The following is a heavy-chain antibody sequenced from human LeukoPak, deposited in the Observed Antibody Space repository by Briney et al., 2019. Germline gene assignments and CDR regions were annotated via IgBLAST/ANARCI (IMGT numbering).Heavy chain of an antibody. CDR2: IYYSGST. CDR1: GRPLSSYY. CDR3: ARGNIVATVIDY. Sequence: PSETLSLTCTVSGRPLSSYYGSWIRQPPGRGLEWIGYIYYSGSTNYNPSLNSRVTISVDTSKNQFSLKLSSVTAADTAVYYRARGNIVATVIDYWGQGTLVTVSS. V-gene: IGHV4-59*01. J-gene: IGHJ4*02. D-gene: IGHD5-12*01.